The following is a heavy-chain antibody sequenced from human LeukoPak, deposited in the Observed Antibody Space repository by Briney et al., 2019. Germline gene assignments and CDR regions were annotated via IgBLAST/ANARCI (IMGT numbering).Heavy chain of an antibody. CDR2: IYYSGST. D-gene: IGHD6-13*01. CDR3: ARGGQQLVLDFDY. J-gene: IGHJ4*02. CDR1: GGAISSGDYY. Sequence: SETLSLTCTVSGGAISSGDYYWSWIRQPPGKRLEWIGYIYYSGSTYYNPSLKSRVTISVDTSKNQFSLKLSSVTAADTAVDYCARGGQQLVLDFDYWGQGTLVTVSS. V-gene: IGHV4-30-4*08.